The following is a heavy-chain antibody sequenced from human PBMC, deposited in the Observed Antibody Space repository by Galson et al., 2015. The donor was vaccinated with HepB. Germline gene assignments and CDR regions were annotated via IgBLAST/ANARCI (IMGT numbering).Heavy chain of an antibody. CDR1: GFSFGTSW. Sequence: SLRLSCAASGFSFGTSWMTWFRRAPGKGLEWVANIAPDGSEVFYVHSVKGRFTISRDNARNSLYLQVHSLRADDTAEYYCARVLTHWYCDLWGRGTLVTVPP. CDR3: ARVLTHWYCDL. V-gene: IGHV3-7*01. CDR2: IAPDGSEV. J-gene: IGHJ2*01. D-gene: IGHD4-23*01.